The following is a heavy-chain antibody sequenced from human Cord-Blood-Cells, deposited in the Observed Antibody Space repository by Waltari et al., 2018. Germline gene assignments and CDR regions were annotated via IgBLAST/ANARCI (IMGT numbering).Heavy chain of an antibody. CDR3: TTAPTYYYDSSGYWDY. D-gene: IGHD3-22*01. CDR1: GFTFSNAW. J-gene: IGHJ4*02. Sequence: EVQLVESGGGLVKPGGSLSLSCAASGFTFSNAWMSWVRPAPGKGLEWVGRIKSKTDGGTTDYAAPVKGRFTISRDDSNNTLYLQMNSLKTEDTAVYYCTTAPTYYYDSSGYWDYWGQGTLVTVSS. V-gene: IGHV3-15*01. CDR2: IKSKTDGGTT.